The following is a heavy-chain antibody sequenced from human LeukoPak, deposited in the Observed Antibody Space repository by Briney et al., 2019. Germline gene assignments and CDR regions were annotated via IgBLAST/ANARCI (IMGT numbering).Heavy chain of an antibody. D-gene: IGHD1-26*01. CDR1: GGTFSTYA. Sequence: SVKVSCKASGGTFSTYAITWVRQAPGQGLEWMGGIVPLFGTADYAQKFQGRLTVTADESTRTAYMELSSLRSEDTALYYCAFDGEWEPNGVAYWGQGTLVTVSS. CDR2: IVPLFGTA. V-gene: IGHV1-69*13. CDR3: AFDGEWEPNGVAY. J-gene: IGHJ4*02.